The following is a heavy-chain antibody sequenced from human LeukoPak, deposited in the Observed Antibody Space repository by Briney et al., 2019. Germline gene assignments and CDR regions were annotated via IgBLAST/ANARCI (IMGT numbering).Heavy chain of an antibody. D-gene: IGHD3-22*01. V-gene: IGHV3-48*01. J-gene: IGHJ6*03. CDR2: ISSSSSTI. CDR3: ASSKTDSIHMDV. CDR1: GFTFSSYS. Sequence: GGSLRLSCAASGFTFSSYSMDWVRQAPGKGLEWVSSISSSSSTIYYADSVKGRFTISRDNAKNSLYLQMNSLRAEDTAVYYCASSKTDSIHMDVWGKGTTVTVSS.